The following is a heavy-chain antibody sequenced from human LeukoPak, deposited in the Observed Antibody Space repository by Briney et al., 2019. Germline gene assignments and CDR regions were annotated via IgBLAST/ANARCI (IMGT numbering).Heavy chain of an antibody. V-gene: IGHV3-7*01. CDR2: VKRDGSER. D-gene: IGHD3-3*01. CDR3: VRDFRFLEDY. J-gene: IGHJ4*02. Sequence: PGGSLRLSCAASGFTFSSYWMTWVRQAPGKGLEWVGNVKRDGSERYYVDSVKGRFTISRDNAKNSLYLQMNSLRAEDTAVYYFVRDFRFLEDYWGQGTLVTVSS. CDR1: GFTFSSYW.